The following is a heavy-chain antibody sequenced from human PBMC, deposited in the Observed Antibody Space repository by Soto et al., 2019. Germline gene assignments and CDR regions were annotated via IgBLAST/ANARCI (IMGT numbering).Heavy chain of an antibody. CDR1: GGSISSGGYY. J-gene: IGHJ4*02. CDR3: AREYVYCSSTSCYTTQTYFDY. V-gene: IGHV4-31*03. Sequence: KTSETLSLTCTVSGGSISSGGYYWSWIRQHPGKGLEWIGYIYYSGSTYYNPSLKSRVTISVDTSKNQFSLKLSSVTAADTAVYYCAREYVYCSSTSCYTTQTYFDYWGQGTLVTVPS. CDR2: IYYSGST. D-gene: IGHD2-2*02.